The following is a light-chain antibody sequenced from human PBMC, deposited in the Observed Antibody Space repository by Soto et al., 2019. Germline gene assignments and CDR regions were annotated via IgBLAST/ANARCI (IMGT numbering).Light chain of an antibody. CDR1: SSDVGGYNY. CDR2: EVS. CDR3: SSYTSSSPVV. J-gene: IGLJ2*01. Sequence: VLAQPASVSGSPGHSITISCTGTSSDVGGYNYVSWYQQHPGKAPKLMIYEVSNRPSGVSNRFSVSKSGNTASLTISGLQAEDEADYYCSSYTSSSPVVFGGGTQLTVL. V-gene: IGLV2-14*01.